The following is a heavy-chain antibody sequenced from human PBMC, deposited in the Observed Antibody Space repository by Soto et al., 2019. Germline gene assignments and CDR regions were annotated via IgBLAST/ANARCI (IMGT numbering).Heavy chain of an antibody. J-gene: IGHJ4*02. CDR1: GFTFSDYY. CDR2: ISSSGSTM. D-gene: IGHD3-16*01. Sequence: GGSLRLSCAASGFTFSDYYMSWIRQAPGKGLEWVSYISSSGSTMYYADSVKGRFTVSRDNAKNSLYLQMNSLRAEDTAVYYCATWAFGDGYTLAYWGQGTLVTVSS. CDR3: ATWAFGDGYTLAY. V-gene: IGHV3-11*01.